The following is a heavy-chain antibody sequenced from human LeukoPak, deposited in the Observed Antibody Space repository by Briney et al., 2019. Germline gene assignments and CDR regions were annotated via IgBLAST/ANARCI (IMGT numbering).Heavy chain of an antibody. Sequence: GGSLRLSCAASGFTFSSYAMSWVRQAPGKGLEWVSAISGSGGSTYYADSVKGRFTISRDNSKNTLYLQMNSLRAEDTALYYCAKYVSGYCSGDSCWYYFELWPQGTLVTVSS. D-gene: IGHD2-15*01. CDR3: AKYVSGYCSGDSCWYYFEL. CDR1: GFTFSSYA. J-gene: IGHJ4*02. V-gene: IGHV3-23*01. CDR2: ISGSGGST.